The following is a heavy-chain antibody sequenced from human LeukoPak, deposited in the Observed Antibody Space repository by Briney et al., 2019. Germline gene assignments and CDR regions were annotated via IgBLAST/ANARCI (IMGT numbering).Heavy chain of an antibody. CDR2: INAGNGNR. D-gene: IGHD5-24*01. J-gene: IGHJ4*02. CDR1: GYTFTTYT. V-gene: IGHV1-3*01. CDR3: AREIDRDGYNRFFDY. Sequence: ASVKVSCKASGYTFTTYTMHWVRQAPGQRPEWMGWINAGNGNRKYSQKFQGRVTITRDTSASTAYMDLSNLRSEDTAVYYCAREIDRDGYNRFFDYWGQGSLVTVSS.